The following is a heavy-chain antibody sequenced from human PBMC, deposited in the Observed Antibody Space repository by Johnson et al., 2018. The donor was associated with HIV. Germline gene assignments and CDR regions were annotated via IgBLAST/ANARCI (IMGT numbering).Heavy chain of an antibody. J-gene: IGHJ3*02. D-gene: IGHD2-2*01. CDR1: GFTFSRYW. Sequence: VQLVESGGGLVQPGGSLRLSCAASGFTFSRYWMSWVRQAPGKGLEWVANIKQDGSEKYYVDSVKGRFTISRDNAKNSVYLQMNSLRAGDTAVYYSARGTLAAFDIWGQGTMVTVSS. CDR3: ARGTLAAFDI. V-gene: IGHV3-7*05. CDR2: IKQDGSEK.